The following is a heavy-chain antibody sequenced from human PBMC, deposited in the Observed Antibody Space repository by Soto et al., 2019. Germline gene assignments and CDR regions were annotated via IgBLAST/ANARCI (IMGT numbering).Heavy chain of an antibody. Sequence: SETLSLTCAVYGGSFSGYYWSWIRQPPGKGLEWIGEINHSGSTNYNPSLKSRVTISVDTSKNQFSLKLSSVTAADTAVYYCATRGRRYYGMDVWGQGTTVTASS. CDR3: ATRGRRYYGMDV. CDR1: GGSFSGYY. D-gene: IGHD2-15*01. CDR2: INHSGST. V-gene: IGHV4-34*01. J-gene: IGHJ6*02.